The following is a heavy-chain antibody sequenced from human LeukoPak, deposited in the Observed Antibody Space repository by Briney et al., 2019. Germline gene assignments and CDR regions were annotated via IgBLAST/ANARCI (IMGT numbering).Heavy chain of an antibody. J-gene: IGHJ3*02. CDR1: GGSINNYY. CDR3: ARGGRYFDRLLRAPDAFDI. Sequence: SETLSLTCTVSGGSINNYYWSWIRQPPGKGLEWIGYIIYSGSTNYNPSLKSRVTISLDTSKNQFSLKLSSVTAADTAVYYCARGGRYFDRLLRAPDAFDIWGQGTMVTVSS. CDR2: IIYSGST. D-gene: IGHD3-9*01. V-gene: IGHV4-59*12.